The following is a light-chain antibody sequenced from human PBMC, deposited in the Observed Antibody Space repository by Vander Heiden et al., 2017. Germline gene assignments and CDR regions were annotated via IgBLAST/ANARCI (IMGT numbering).Light chain of an antibody. CDR1: TLPKQY. Sequence: SALTQPPSVSVSPGQTVNITCSGDTLPKQYAFWYQQKAGQAPVVIIFKDFERPSGIPERFSASTSGTTVTLTINGVKPEDEADYYCQSSDNTDTYLIFGGGTKLTVL. CDR2: KDF. J-gene: IGLJ2*01. CDR3: QSSDNTDTYLI. V-gene: IGLV3-25*03.